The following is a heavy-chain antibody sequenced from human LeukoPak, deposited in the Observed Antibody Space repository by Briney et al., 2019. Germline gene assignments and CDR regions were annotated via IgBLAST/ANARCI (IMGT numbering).Heavy chain of an antibody. CDR1: GGTFSSYA. D-gene: IGHD3-9*01. CDR2: IIPIFGTA. V-gene: IGHV1-69*13. J-gene: IGHJ4*02. Sequence: GASVKVSRKASGGTFSSYAISWVRQAPGQGLEWMGGIIPIFGTANYAQKFQGRVTITADESTSTAYMELSSLRSEDTAVYYCARDRDDYYDILTGHEEGGFDYWGQGTLATVSS. CDR3: ARDRDDYYDILTGHEEGGFDY.